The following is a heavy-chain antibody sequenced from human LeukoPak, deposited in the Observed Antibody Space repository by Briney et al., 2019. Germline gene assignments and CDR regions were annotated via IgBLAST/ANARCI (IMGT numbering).Heavy chain of an antibody. Sequence: GGSLRLSCAASGFTFSSYGMSWVRQAPGKGLEWVAVISYDGSNKYYADSVKGRFTISRDNSKNTLYLQMNSLRAEDTAVYYCAKGAGTFGYGMDVWGQGTTVTVSS. J-gene: IGHJ6*02. V-gene: IGHV3-30*18. CDR3: AKGAGTFGYGMDV. CDR2: ISYDGSNK. CDR1: GFTFSSYG. D-gene: IGHD1-1*01.